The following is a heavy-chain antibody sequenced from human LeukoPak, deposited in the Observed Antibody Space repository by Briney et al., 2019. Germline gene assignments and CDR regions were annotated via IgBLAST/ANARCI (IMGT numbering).Heavy chain of an antibody. J-gene: IGHJ6*03. V-gene: IGHV1-69*13. CDR3: ARASELRGPGFYYYMDV. CDR1: GYTFTSYG. Sequence: GASVKVSCKASGYTFTSYGISWVRQAPGQGLEWMGGIIPIFGTANYAQKFQGRVTITADESTSTAYMELSSLRSEDTAVYYCARASELRGPGFYYYMDVWGKGTTVTVSS. CDR2: IIPIFGTA. D-gene: IGHD1-7*01.